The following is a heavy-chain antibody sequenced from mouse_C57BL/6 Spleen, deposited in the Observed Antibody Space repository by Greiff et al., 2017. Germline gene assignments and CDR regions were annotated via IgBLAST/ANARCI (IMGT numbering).Heavy chain of an antibody. V-gene: IGHV5-17*01. Sequence: EVQRVESGGGLVKPGGSLKLSCAASGFNFSDYGMHWVRQAPEKGLEWVAYISSGSSTTYYADTVKGRFTFSRDNATNTLFLQMNSLSSEDTAMYYCASGNYDAMDYWGQGTSVTVSS. CDR1: GFNFSDYG. D-gene: IGHD2-1*01. J-gene: IGHJ4*01. CDR2: ISSGSSTT. CDR3: ASGNYDAMDY.